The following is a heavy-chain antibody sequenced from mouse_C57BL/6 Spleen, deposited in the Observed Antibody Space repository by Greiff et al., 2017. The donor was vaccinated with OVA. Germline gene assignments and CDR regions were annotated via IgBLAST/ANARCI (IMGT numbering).Heavy chain of an antibody. CDR1: GYTFTSYW. V-gene: IGHV1-69*01. J-gene: IGHJ2*01. CDR2: IDPSDSYT. Sequence: QVQLKQPGAELVMPGASVKLSCKASGYTFTSYWMHWVKQRPGQGLEWIGEIDPSDSYTNYNQKFKGKSTLTVDKSSSTAYMQLSSLTSEDSAVYDCARSLRSYYFDYWGQGTTLTVSS. D-gene: IGHD1-1*01. CDR3: ARSLRSYYFDY.